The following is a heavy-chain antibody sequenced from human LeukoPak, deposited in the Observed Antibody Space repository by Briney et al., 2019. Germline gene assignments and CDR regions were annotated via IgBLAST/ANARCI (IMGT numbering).Heavy chain of an antibody. CDR1: GFTFSSYA. D-gene: IGHD3-10*01. Sequence: GGSLRLSCAASGFTFSSYAMSWVRQAPGKGLEWVAVISYDGSNKYYADSVKGRFTISRDNSRNTLYLQMNSLRAEDTAVYYCARDLGSPGDYYYGMDVWGQGTTVTVSS. J-gene: IGHJ6*02. CDR2: ISYDGSNK. CDR3: ARDLGSPGDYYYGMDV. V-gene: IGHV3-30-3*01.